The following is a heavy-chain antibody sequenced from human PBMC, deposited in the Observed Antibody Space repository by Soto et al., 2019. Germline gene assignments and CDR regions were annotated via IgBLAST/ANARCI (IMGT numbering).Heavy chain of an antibody. J-gene: IGHJ4*02. CDR1: GGSISSYY. D-gene: IGHD4-17*01. V-gene: IGHV4-59*01. CDR3: ARQINYGVFDY. CDR2: IYYSGST. Sequence: SETLSLTCTVSGGSISSYYWSWIRQPPGKGLEWIGYIYYSGSTNYNPSLKSRVTISVDTSKNQFSLKLSSVTAADTAVYYCARQINYGVFDYWGQGTLVTVSS.